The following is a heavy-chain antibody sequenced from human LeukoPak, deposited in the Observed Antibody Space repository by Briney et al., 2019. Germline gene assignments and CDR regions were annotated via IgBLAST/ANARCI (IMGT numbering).Heavy chain of an antibody. CDR2: IGTSSSPI. Sequence: GGSLRLSCAPSGFTFSSYSMSWVRQAPGKGLEWISYIGTSSSPIYYADSVKGRFTISRDNARNSLFLQMNSLRAEDTAVYYCARNYYDSSGYYFDYWGQGTLVTVSS. J-gene: IGHJ4*02. CDR3: ARNYYDSSGYYFDY. D-gene: IGHD3-22*01. CDR1: GFTFSSYS. V-gene: IGHV3-48*01.